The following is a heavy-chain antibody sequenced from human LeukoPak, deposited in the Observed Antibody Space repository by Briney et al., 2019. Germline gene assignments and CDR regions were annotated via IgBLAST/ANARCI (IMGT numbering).Heavy chain of an antibody. J-gene: IGHJ4*02. CDR2: IYHSGGT. V-gene: IGHV4-38-2*02. Sequence: SETLSLTCTVSGYSISSGYYWGWIRQPPGKGLEWIGSIYHSGGTNYNPSLKSRVTISVDTSKNQFSLKLSSVTAADTAVYYCARENSYGYPFSVKIPTYFDYWGQGTLVTVSS. D-gene: IGHD5-18*01. CDR1: GYSISSGYY. CDR3: ARENSYGYPFSVKIPTYFDY.